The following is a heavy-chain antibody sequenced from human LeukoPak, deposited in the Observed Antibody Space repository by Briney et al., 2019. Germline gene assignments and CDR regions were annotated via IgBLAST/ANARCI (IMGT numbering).Heavy chain of an antibody. V-gene: IGHV4-39*01. Sequence: SETLSLTCTVSGGSISSSNYYWGWIRQPPGKGLEWIGSIYYSGSTYYNPSLKSRVTISVDTSKNQFSLKLSSVTAADTAVYYRARLPYPYDSSGSPPLDYWGQGTLVTVSS. J-gene: IGHJ4*02. CDR2: IYYSGST. D-gene: IGHD3-22*01. CDR3: ARLPYPYDSSGSPPLDY. CDR1: GGSISSSNYY.